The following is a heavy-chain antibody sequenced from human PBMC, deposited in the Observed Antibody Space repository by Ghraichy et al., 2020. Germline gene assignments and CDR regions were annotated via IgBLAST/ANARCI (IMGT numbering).Heavy chain of an antibody. CDR2: MYYSGGT. D-gene: IGHD2-2*01. J-gene: IGHJ6*02. CDR3: ARGHCSGNTCYAWDYYYGMDV. CDR1: GSSISSHY. V-gene: IGHV4-59*11. Sequence: SETLSLTCSVSGSSISSHYWSWIRQPPGKGLEWIGYMYYSGGTNYNPSLRSRVTMSVDTSKNQFSLKLSSVTAADSAVYYCARGHCSGNTCYAWDYYYGMDVWGQGTPVTVSS.